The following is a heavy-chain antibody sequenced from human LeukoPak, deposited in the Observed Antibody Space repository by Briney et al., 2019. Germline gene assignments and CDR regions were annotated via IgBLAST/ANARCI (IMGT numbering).Heavy chain of an antibody. D-gene: IGHD2-21*02. V-gene: IGHV1-18*01. Sequence: ASVRVCCTASGYTFTSYGISWVRQAPGQGLEWLGGFSAFNGNTNYAQKLQGRVTMTTDTSTSTAYMELRSLRSDDTAVYYCARGDLFVGVVTASPDYWGQGTLVTVSS. J-gene: IGHJ4*02. CDR2: FSAFNGNT. CDR3: ARGDLFVGVVTASPDY. CDR1: GYTFTSYG.